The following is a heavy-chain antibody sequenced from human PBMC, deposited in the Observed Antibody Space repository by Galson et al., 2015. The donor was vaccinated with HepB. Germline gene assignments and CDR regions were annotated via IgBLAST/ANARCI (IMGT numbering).Heavy chain of an antibody. J-gene: IGHJ5*02. Sequence: LSLTCTVSGDFTSGNYWSWIRQPPGKGLEWIGYISQRGSPTYNPSLKSRVTISIDTSKNQFSLKLNSVTAADTAVYYCARRSGSYGSAYFDPWGQGTLVTVSS. D-gene: IGHD1-26*01. CDR2: ISQRGSP. V-gene: IGHV4-59*08. CDR3: ARRSGSYGSAYFDP. CDR1: GDFTSGNY.